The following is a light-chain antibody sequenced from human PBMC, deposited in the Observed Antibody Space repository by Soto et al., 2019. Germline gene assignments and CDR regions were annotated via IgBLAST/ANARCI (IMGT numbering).Light chain of an antibody. CDR2: DVS. V-gene: IGLV2-14*03. CDR3: SSYTTSNTRQIV. CDR1: SSDVGGYNY. Sequence: QSVLTQPASVSGSRGQSITISCTGTSSDVGGYNYVSWYQHHPGNAPKLMIYDVSNRPSGVSNRVSGSKSGNTASLTISGLQPEDEADYYCSSYTTSNTRQIVFGTGTKVTVL. J-gene: IGLJ1*01.